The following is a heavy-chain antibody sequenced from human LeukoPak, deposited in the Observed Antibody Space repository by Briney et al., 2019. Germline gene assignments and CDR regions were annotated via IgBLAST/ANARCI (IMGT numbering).Heavy chain of an antibody. J-gene: IGHJ6*03. Sequence: GGSLRLSCAASGFTFDDYGMSWVRQAPGKGLEWVANIKQDGSEKYYVDSVKGRFTISRDNAKNSLYLQMNSLRAEDTAVYYCARAAVGYGSGSYYYMDVWGKGTTVTISS. D-gene: IGHD3-10*01. V-gene: IGHV3-7*01. CDR1: GFTFDDYG. CDR2: IKQDGSEK. CDR3: ARAAVGYGSGSYYYMDV.